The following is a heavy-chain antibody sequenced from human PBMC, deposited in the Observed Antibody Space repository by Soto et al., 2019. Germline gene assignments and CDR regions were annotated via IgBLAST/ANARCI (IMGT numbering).Heavy chain of an antibody. J-gene: IGHJ6*02. D-gene: IGHD3-10*01. CDR2: INAGNGNT. Sequence: GASVKVSCKASGYTFTSYAMHWVRQAPGQRLEWMGWINAGNGNTKYSQKFQGRVTITRDTSASTAYMELSSLRSEDTAVYYCARSQIERTMVRGERVYGMDVWGQGTTVTVS. V-gene: IGHV1-3*01. CDR3: ARSQIERTMVRGERVYGMDV. CDR1: GYTFTSYA.